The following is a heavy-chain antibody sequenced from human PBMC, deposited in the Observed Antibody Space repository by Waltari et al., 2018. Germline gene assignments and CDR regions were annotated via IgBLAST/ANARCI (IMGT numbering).Heavy chain of an antibody. V-gene: IGHV3-7*01. CDR3: ARDFIGGHSDSLDI. CDR1: GFSLSNYW. D-gene: IGHD3-10*01. J-gene: IGHJ3*02. CDR2: IRRDGVTQ. Sequence: EVQLVESGGGLVQPGGSLRLSCAASGFSLSNYWMSWVRQAPGKGLEWVANIRRDGVTQYYADSVRGRFTISKDNAKNSLFLQMDNLRVEDTAVYYCARDFIGGHSDSLDIWGQGTMVTVSS.